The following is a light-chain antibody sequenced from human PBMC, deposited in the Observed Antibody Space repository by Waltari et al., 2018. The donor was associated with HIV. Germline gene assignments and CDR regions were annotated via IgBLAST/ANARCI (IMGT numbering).Light chain of an antibody. CDR3: QQYDTYLT. CDR2: RAS. CDR1: PIVGSR. Sequence: DIQMTQSPSALSASVRGRTTIICRASPIVGSRVAWYQQKPGKAPKLLIYRASTLEKGVPSRFTGSGSGTEFTLTISSLQPEDFGTYYCQQYDTYLTFGQGTRLEMK. V-gene: IGKV1-5*03. J-gene: IGKJ2*01.